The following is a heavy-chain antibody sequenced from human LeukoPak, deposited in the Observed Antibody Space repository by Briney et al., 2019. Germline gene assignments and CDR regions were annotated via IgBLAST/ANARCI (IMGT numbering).Heavy chain of an antibody. CDR3: ARGQIGYCSSTRCYKFDY. J-gene: IGHJ4*02. V-gene: IGHV1-18*01. Sequence: ASVKVSCKASGYTFTSYGISWVRQSPGQGLEWMGWISAYNGNTNYAQKLQGRVTMTTDTSTSTAYMELRSLRSDDTAVYYCARGQIGYCSSTRCYKFDYWGQGTLVTVSS. CDR1: GYTFTSYG. CDR2: ISAYNGNT. D-gene: IGHD2-2*02.